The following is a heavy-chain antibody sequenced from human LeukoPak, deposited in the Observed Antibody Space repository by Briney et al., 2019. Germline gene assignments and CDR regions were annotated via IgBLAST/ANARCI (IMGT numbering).Heavy chain of an antibody. V-gene: IGHV3-11*05. J-gene: IGHJ3*02. Sequence: GGSLRLSCAASGFTFSDYYMSWIRQAPGKGLEWVSYMSSSSSYTNYADSVKGRFTISRDNAKNSLYLQMSSLRAEDTAMYYCARDCRGDCYSPDAFDIWGQGTMVTVSS. CDR1: GFTFSDYY. CDR2: MSSSSSYT. CDR3: ARDCRGDCYSPDAFDI. D-gene: IGHD2-21*02.